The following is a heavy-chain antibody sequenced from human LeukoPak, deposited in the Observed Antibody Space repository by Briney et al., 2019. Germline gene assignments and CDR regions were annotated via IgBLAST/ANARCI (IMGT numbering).Heavy chain of an antibody. CDR3: AAVVVSGTPYFDY. V-gene: IGHV4-59*03. CDR1: GGSIRSYY. D-gene: IGHD2-21*02. CDR2: MYYTGST. J-gene: IGHJ4*02. Sequence: SETLSLTCAVSGGSIRSYYWTWIRQPPGKGLEWIGYMYYTGSTKYNPSLKSRVSISVDTSKNQFSLTLTSVTAADTAVYYCAAVVVSGTPYFDYWGQGTLVTVSS.